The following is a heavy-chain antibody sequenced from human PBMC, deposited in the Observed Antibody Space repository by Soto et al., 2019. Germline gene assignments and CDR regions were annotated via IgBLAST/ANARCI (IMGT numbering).Heavy chain of an antibody. D-gene: IGHD3-10*01. CDR1: GYTFTSYY. J-gene: IGHJ5*02. CDR3: ARERVAKPTEQGPYGYGSGSSLSFDP. Sequence: GASVKVSCKASGYTFTSYYMHWVRQAPGQGLEWMGIINPSGGSTSYAQKFQGRVTMTRDTSTSTVYMELSSLRTDDTAVYYCARERVAKPTEQGPYGYGSGSSLSFDPWGQGTLVTVSS. CDR2: INPSGGST. V-gene: IGHV1-46*01.